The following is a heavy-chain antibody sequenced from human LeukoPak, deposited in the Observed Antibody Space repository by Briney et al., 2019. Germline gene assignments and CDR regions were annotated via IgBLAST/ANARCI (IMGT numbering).Heavy chain of an antibody. CDR1: GYTFTSYY. CDR3: ARGASKVVSAFDI. D-gene: IGHD3-22*01. J-gene: IGHJ3*02. Sequence: ASVKVSCKASGYTFTSYYMHWVRQAPGQGLEWMGIINPSGGSASYAQKFQGRVTMTRDMSTSTVYMELSSLRSEDTAVYYCARGASKVVSAFDIWGQGTMVTVSS. V-gene: IGHV1-46*01. CDR2: INPSGGSA.